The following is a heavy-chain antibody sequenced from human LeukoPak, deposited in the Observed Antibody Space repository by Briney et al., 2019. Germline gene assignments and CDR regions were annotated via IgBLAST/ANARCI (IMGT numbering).Heavy chain of an antibody. Sequence: ASVKVSCKASGYTFTGYYMHLVRQAPGQGLEWMGWINPDSGGTNYAQKFQGRVTMTRDTSISTAYMELSRLRSDDTAVYYCARSSDSSSLFDYWGQGTLVTVSS. CDR3: ARSSDSSSLFDY. CDR2: INPDSGGT. J-gene: IGHJ4*02. V-gene: IGHV1-2*02. CDR1: GYTFTGYY. D-gene: IGHD6-13*01.